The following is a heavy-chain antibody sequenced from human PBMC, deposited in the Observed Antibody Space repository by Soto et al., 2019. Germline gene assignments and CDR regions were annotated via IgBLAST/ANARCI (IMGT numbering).Heavy chain of an antibody. CDR1: GGSISSGGYY. D-gene: IGHD3-22*01. Sequence: SETLSLTCTVSGGSISSGGYYWSWIRQHPGKGLEWIGYIYYSGSTYYNPSLKSRVTISVVTSKNQFSLKLSSVTAADTAVYYCARGGSGSPDAFDIWGQGTMVTVSS. J-gene: IGHJ3*02. CDR3: ARGGSGSPDAFDI. CDR2: IYYSGST. V-gene: IGHV4-31*03.